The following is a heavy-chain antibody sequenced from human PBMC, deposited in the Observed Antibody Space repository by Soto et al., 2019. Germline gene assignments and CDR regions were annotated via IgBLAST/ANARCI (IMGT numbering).Heavy chain of an antibody. CDR3: ASTFPYYDTSGYYHH. CDR1: DGSISGSISRYY. CDR2: IYTSGST. J-gene: IGHJ5*02. V-gene: IGHV4-4*07. D-gene: IGHD3-22*01. Sequence: PSETLSLTCTVSDGSISGSISRYYWSWIRQPAGKGLEWIGHIYTSGSTNYNPSLKSRVTMSVDTSRNRFSLKLTSVTAADTAVYFCASTFPYYDTSGYYHHWGQGTLVTVSS.